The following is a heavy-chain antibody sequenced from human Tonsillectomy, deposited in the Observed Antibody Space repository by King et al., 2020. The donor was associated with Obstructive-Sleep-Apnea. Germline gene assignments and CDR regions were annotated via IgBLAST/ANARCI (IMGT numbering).Heavy chain of an antibody. J-gene: IGHJ6*02. CDR1: GGSISSYS. V-gene: IGHV4-4*07. D-gene: IGHD3-9*01. CDR2: MFTSGST. Sequence: QLQESGPGLVKPSETLSLTCTVSGGSISSYSWAWIRQPAGEGLEWIGRMFTSGSTNCNPSLKCRVTMSVDTSKNQFSLKLSSLTAADTAVYYCARDVPYDWLVPYYYYGMDVWGQGTTVTVSS. CDR3: ARDVPYDWLVPYYYYGMDV.